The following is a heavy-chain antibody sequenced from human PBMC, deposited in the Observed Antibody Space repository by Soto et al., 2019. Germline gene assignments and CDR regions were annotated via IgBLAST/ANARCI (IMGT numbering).Heavy chain of an antibody. Sequence: PGGSLRLSCAAAGFTFRSYAMSWVRQDPGKGLEWVSAISGSGGSTYYADSVKGRFTISRDNSKNTLYLQMNSLRAEDTAVYYCANHRVVVPAAIDYWGQGTLVTVSS. CDR1: GFTFRSYA. CDR3: ANHRVVVPAAIDY. V-gene: IGHV3-23*01. CDR2: ISGSGGST. J-gene: IGHJ4*02. D-gene: IGHD2-2*01.